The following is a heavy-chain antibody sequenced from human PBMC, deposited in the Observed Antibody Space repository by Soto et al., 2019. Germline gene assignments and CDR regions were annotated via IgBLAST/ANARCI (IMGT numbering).Heavy chain of an antibody. CDR2: ITSTGGTA. Sequence: EVQLVESGGGLVQPGGSLRLSCSASGFAFSSYNMHWVRQAPGKGLERVSTITSTGGTAFYADSVKGRCTISRNNSKNKLYLQMCSLRAEDTAIYYCVKESSPHYCFFHGMDVWGQGTTVTVS. J-gene: IGHJ6*02. CDR3: VKESSPHYCFFHGMDV. V-gene: IGHV3-64D*06. D-gene: IGHD6-19*01. CDR1: GFAFSSYN.